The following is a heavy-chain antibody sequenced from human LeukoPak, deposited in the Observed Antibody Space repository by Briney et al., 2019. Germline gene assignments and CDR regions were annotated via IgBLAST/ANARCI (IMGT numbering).Heavy chain of an antibody. J-gene: IGHJ1*01. CDR3: ARDWPTVIADF. Sequence: GASVKVSCKASGYTFTSYGISWVRQAPGQGLEWLGWIRADNGDTRFAQKFQGRFTMTTDTSTSTAHMELRSLRSDDTAVYYCARDWPTVIADFWGQGTLVTVSS. CDR1: GYTFTSYG. V-gene: IGHV1-18*01. CDR2: IRADNGDT. D-gene: IGHD4-11*01.